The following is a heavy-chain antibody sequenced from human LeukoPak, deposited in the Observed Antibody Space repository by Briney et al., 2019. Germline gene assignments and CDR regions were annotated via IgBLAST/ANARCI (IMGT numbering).Heavy chain of an antibody. J-gene: IGHJ4*02. CDR1: GFTFSSYG. CDR2: ISYDGSNK. V-gene: IGHV3-30*18. D-gene: IGHD3-22*01. Sequence: PGGSLRLSCAASGFTFSSYGMHWVRQAPGKGLEGVAVISYDGSNKYYADSVKRRFTISRDNSKTTLYLQMNSLRAEDTAVYYCAKPYYDSSGYYYEEVFDYWGQGTLVTVSS. CDR3: AKPYYDSSGYYYEEVFDY.